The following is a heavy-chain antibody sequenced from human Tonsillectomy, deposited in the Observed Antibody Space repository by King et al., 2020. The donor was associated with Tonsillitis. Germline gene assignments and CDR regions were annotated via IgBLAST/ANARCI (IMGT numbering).Heavy chain of an antibody. CDR3: ARRDILTGYYDDY. V-gene: IGHV3-21*01. Sequence: VQLVESGGGLVKPGGSPRLSCAASGFTFSSYSMNWVRQAPGKGLEWVSSITGSGSSMYYADSVKGRFTISRDNAKNSLDLQMNSLRAEDTAVYYCARRDILTGYYDDYWGQGTLVTVSS. D-gene: IGHD3-9*01. CDR1: GFTFSSYS. J-gene: IGHJ4*02. CDR2: ITGSGSSM.